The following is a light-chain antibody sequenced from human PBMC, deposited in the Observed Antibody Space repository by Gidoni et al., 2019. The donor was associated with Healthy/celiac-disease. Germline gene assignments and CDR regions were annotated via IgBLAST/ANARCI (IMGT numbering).Light chain of an antibody. J-gene: IGKJ3*01. V-gene: IGKV1-33*01. Sequence: IQMTQSPSSLSASVGDRVTITGQASQDISNYLNWYQQKPGKAPKIMIYDASNLETGVPSRFSGSGSGKDFTLTISSLQHEDIATYYCQQYDNLPRLTFGPGTKVDIK. CDR1: QDISNY. CDR3: QQYDNLPRLT. CDR2: DAS.